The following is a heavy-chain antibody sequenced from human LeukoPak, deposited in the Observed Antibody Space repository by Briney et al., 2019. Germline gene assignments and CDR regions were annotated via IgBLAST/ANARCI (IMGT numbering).Heavy chain of an antibody. J-gene: IGHJ4*02. CDR2: IYYSGST. V-gene: IGHV4-30-4*08. D-gene: IGHD5-24*01. Sequence: SETLSLTCTVSGGSISSGDYYWSWIRQPPGKGLEWIGYIYYSGSTYYNPSLKSRVTISVDTSKNQFSLKLSSVTAADTAVYYCAQHRRWLQFNYFDYWGQGTLVTVSS. CDR1: GGSISSGDYY. CDR3: AQHRRWLQFNYFDY.